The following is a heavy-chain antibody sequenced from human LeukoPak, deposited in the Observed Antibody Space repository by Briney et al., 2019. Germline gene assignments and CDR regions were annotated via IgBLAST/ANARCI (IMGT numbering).Heavy chain of an antibody. Sequence: SETLSLTCTVSGGSISSYYWSWVRQPPGKRLEWIGYIYDSGTTNYSPSLKSRVTMSVDTSKNQVSLKLFSVTAADTAVYYCARSYNSYDTSGFNYWGQGALVTVSS. D-gene: IGHD3-22*01. CDR1: GGSISSYY. V-gene: IGHV4-59*01. J-gene: IGHJ4*02. CDR2: IYDSGTT. CDR3: ARSYNSYDTSGFNY.